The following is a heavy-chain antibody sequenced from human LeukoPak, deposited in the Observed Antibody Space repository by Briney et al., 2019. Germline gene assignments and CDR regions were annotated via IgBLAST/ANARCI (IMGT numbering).Heavy chain of an antibody. CDR1: GFTFSSYS. J-gene: IGHJ4*02. CDR2: INSNGINT. CDR3: ARKGIAVADY. D-gene: IGHD6-19*01. V-gene: IGHV3-64*01. Sequence: GGSLRLSCVASGFTFSSYSMHWVRQAPGKGLEYVSAINSNGINTYYGNSAKGRFTISRDNSKNTLYLQMGSLRAEDMAVYYCARKGIAVADYWGQGTLVTVSS.